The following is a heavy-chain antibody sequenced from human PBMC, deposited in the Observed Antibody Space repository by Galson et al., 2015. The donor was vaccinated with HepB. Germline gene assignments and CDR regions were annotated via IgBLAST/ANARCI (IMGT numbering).Heavy chain of an antibody. Sequence: SLRLSCAASGFTFNNAWMNWVRQAPGKGLEWVGRIKSKTDGGTTDYAAPVKGRFTISRDDSKNTLYLQMNSLKTEDTAVYYCTTEGQLERQGGVNYHYGMDVWGQGTTVTVSS. CDR3: TTEGQLERQGGVNYHYGMDV. CDR2: IKSKTDGGTT. V-gene: IGHV3-15*07. CDR1: GFTFNNAW. D-gene: IGHD1-1*01. J-gene: IGHJ6*02.